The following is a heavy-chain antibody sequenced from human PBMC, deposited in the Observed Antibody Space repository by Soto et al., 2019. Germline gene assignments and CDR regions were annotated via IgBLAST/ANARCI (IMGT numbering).Heavy chain of an antibody. V-gene: IGHV5-51*01. D-gene: IGHD3-9*01. CDR1: GYNFANYW. J-gene: IGHJ4*02. CDR3: ARHVYYDVLKKNY. CDR2: IYPGNSDT. Sequence: PGGPLKISCKGSGYNFANYWIGWVRQMPGKGLEWMGIIYPGNSDTRYSPSFQGQVTISADTSISTAYLEWSSLKASDTAIYYCARHVYYDVLKKNYWGQGTLVTVSS.